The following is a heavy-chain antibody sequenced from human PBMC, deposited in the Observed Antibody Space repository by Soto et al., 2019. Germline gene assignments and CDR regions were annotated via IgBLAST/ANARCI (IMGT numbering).Heavy chain of an antibody. D-gene: IGHD5-18*01. J-gene: IGHJ6*02. Sequence: EVQLVESGGGLVQPGGSLKLSCAASGFTFSGSAMHWVRQACGKGLEWVGRIRSKANSYATAYAASVKGRFTISRDDSKNTAYLTMNSLKTEDTAVYYCTRRDTAMVKDDYYYYGMDVWGQGTTVTVSS. CDR1: GFTFSGSA. CDR3: TRRDTAMVKDDYYYYGMDV. V-gene: IGHV3-73*02. CDR2: IRSKANSYAT.